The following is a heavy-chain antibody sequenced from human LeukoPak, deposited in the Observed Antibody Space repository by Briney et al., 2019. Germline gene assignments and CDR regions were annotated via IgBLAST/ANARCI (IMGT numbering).Heavy chain of an antibody. CDR3: ARDPAVSEG. CDR2: IKQDGSEK. Sequence: PGGSLRLSCAASGFAFSTYALSWVRQAPGKGLEWVANIKQDGSEKYYVDSVKGRFTISRDNAKNSLYLQMNSLRAEDTAVYYCARDPAVSEGWGQGTLVTVSS. J-gene: IGHJ4*02. CDR1: GFAFSTYA. V-gene: IGHV3-7*01.